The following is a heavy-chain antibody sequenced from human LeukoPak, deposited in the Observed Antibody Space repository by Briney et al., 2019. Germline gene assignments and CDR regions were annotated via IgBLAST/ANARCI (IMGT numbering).Heavy chain of an antibody. CDR2: INPNSGGT. CDR1: GYTFTGYY. D-gene: IGHD6-19*01. J-gene: IGHJ6*03. V-gene: IGHV1-2*02. CDR3: ARGDSSGWNYYYYYMDV. Sequence: ASVKVSCKASGYTFTGYYMHWVRQAPGQGLEWMGWINPNSGGTNYAQKFQGRVTMTRDTSISTAYMELSRLRSDDTAVYYCARGDSSGWNYYYYYMDVWGKGTTVTISS.